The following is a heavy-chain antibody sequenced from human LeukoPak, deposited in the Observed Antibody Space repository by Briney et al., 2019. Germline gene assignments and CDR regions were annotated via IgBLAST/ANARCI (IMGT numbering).Heavy chain of an antibody. D-gene: IGHD2-2*01. Sequence: PGGSLRLSCAASEFTFSSYSMNWVRQAPGKGLEWVSSISSSSSYIYYADSVKGRFTISRDNAKNSLYLQMNSLRAEDTAVYYCARFTVCSSTSCPGAFDIWGQGTMVTVSS. J-gene: IGHJ3*02. V-gene: IGHV3-21*01. CDR1: EFTFSSYS. CDR2: ISSSSSYI. CDR3: ARFTVCSSTSCPGAFDI.